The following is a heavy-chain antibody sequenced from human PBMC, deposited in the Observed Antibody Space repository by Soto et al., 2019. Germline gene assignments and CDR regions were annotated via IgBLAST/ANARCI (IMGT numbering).Heavy chain of an antibody. Sequence: ASVKVSCKASGYTFTGYYMHWVRQAPGQGLEWMGWINPNSGGTNYAQKFQGRVTMTRDTSISTAYMELSRLRSDDTAVYYCARVYYDFWSGEVDYYSGMDVWGQGTTVTVSS. CDR2: INPNSGGT. V-gene: IGHV1-2*02. J-gene: IGHJ6*02. D-gene: IGHD3-3*01. CDR3: ARVYYDFWSGEVDYYSGMDV. CDR1: GYTFTGYY.